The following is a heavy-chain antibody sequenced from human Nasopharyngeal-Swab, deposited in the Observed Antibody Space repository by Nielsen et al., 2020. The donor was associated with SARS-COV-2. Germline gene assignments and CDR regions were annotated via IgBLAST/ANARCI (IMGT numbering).Heavy chain of an antibody. Sequence: SETLSLTCTVSGGSISSSSYYWGWIRQPPGKGLEWIGSIYYSGSTYYNPSLKSRVTISVDTSKNQFSLKLSSVTAADTAAYYCARGVAGWYFDLWGRGTLVTVSS. V-gene: IGHV4-39*07. CDR2: IYYSGST. J-gene: IGHJ2*01. D-gene: IGHD6-19*01. CDR3: ARGVAGWYFDL. CDR1: GGSISSSSYY.